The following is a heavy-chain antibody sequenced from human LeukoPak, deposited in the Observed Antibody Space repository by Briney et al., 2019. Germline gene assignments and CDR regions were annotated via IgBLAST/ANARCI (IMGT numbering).Heavy chain of an antibody. V-gene: IGHV5-51*01. J-gene: IGHJ4*02. CDR2: IYPGDSDT. D-gene: IGHD6-13*01. Sequence: PGESLKISCKGSGYSFTCYWIGWVRQMPGKGLEWMGIIYPGDSDTRYSPSFQGQVTISADKSISTAYLQWSSLKASDTAMYYCASGPIAAAQIDDYWGQGTLVTVSS. CDR3: ASGPIAAAQIDDY. CDR1: GYSFTCYW.